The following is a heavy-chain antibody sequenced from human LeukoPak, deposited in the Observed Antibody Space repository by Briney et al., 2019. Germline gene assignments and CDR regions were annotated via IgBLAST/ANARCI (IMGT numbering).Heavy chain of an antibody. CDR1: GGSISSYY. CDR2: IYSSGST. D-gene: IGHD2-2*01. J-gene: IGHJ2*01. V-gene: IGHV4-4*07. Sequence: SETLSLTCTVSGGSISSYYWSWIRQPAGKGLEWIGRIYSSGSTNYNPSLKSRVTMSVDPSKNQFSLKLSSVTAADPAVYYCARGQYHLLYWYFDLWGRGTLVTVSS. CDR3: ARGQYHLLYWYFDL.